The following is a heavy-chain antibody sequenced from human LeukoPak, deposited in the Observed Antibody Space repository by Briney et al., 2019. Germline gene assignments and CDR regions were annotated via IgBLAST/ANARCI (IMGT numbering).Heavy chain of an antibody. CDR1: GFTFSSYS. D-gene: IGHD6-19*01. V-gene: IGHV3-21*01. Sequence: PGGSLGLSCAASGFTFSSYSMNWVRQAPGKGLEWVSSISSSSSYIYYADSVKGRFTISRDNAKNSLYLQMNSLRAEDTAVYYCARGSAGIAVAGTRRRWFDPWGQGTLVTVSS. J-gene: IGHJ5*02. CDR3: ARGSAGIAVAGTRRRWFDP. CDR2: ISSSSSYI.